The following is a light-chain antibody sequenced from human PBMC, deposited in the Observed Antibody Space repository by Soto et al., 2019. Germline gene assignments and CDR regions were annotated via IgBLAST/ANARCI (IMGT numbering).Light chain of an antibody. CDR2: DAY. Sequence: DIQMTQSPSILSSSLGDRVTITCRASQSIRSWLAWYQQKPGKAPKLLIYDAYSLESGVPSRFSGRRSGTEFTLTIAGLQPEDFATYYCQQYESYSPLTLGGGTKVDIK. CDR1: QSIRSW. V-gene: IGKV1-5*01. J-gene: IGKJ4*01. CDR3: QQYESYSPLT.